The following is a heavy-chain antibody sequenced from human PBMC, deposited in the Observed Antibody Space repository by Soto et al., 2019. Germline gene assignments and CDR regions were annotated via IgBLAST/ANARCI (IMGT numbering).Heavy chain of an antibody. V-gene: IGHV1-69*01. J-gene: IGHJ3*02. D-gene: IGHD4-17*01. CDR3: ARVPWGDTVTTPLAAFDI. Sequence: QVQLVQSGAEVKKPGSSVKVSCKASGGTFSSYAISWVRQAPGQGLEWMGGIIPIFGTANYAQKFQGSVTITADESTSTAYMELSSLRSEDTAVYYCARVPWGDTVTTPLAAFDIWGQGTMVTVSS. CDR2: IIPIFGTA. CDR1: GGTFSSYA.